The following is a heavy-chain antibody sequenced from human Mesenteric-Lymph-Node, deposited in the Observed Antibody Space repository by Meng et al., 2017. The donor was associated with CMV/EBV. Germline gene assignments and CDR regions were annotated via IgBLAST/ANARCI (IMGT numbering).Heavy chain of an antibody. D-gene: IGHD4-11*01. J-gene: IGHJ4*02. CDR1: GDSISTYY. CDR3: ARLDYSYYYFDY. CDR2: IYYSGST. Sequence: SETLSLTCRVSGDSISTYYWSWIRQPPGKGLEWIGYIYYSGSTNYNPSLESRVTISMDASKNQFSLKLSPVAAADTAVYYCARLDYSYYYFDYWGQGTLVTVSS. V-gene: IGHV4-59*01.